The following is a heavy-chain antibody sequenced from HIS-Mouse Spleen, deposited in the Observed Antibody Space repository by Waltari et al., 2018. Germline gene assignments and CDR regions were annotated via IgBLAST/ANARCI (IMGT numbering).Heavy chain of an antibody. CDR3: ARASRDLLLPRYFDL. V-gene: IGHV4-59*01. CDR2: YYSGST. Sequence: QVQLQESGPGLVKPSETLSLTCTVSGGSISSYYWRWIRQPPGKGLEWIGYYSGSTNDNPSLKSRVTISVDTSKNQFSLKLSSVTAADTAVYYCARASRDLLLPRYFDLWGRGTLVTVSS. CDR1: GGSISSYY. J-gene: IGHJ2*01.